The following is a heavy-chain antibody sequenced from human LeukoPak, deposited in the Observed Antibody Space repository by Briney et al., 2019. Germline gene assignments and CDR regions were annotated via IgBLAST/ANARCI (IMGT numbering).Heavy chain of an antibody. CDR3: ARLSCQFGYCRGGSYPDRAFDI. Sequence: ASVKVSCKASGYTLTGYYMHWVRQAPGQGLEWMGWINPNSGSTNYAQKFQGRVTMTRDTSISTTYMELSRLRSDDTAVYYCARLSCQFGYCRGGSYPDRAFDIWGQGTMVTVSS. V-gene: IGHV1-2*02. CDR1: GYTLTGYY. J-gene: IGHJ3*02. D-gene: IGHD2-15*01. CDR2: INPNSGST.